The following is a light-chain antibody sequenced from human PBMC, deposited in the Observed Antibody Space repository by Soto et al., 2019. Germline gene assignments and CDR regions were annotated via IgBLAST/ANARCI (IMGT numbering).Light chain of an antibody. CDR3: QQYNSYSWT. CDR1: QSISSW. J-gene: IGKJ1*01. V-gene: IGKV1-5*01. Sequence: DIQMTQSPSTLSASVGDRVTITCRASQSISSWLAWYQQKPGKAPKLLIYDASSLESGVPSRFSGSGSGTEFTLTIRSLQPDDFAPYYCQQYNSYSWTFGQGTKVDIK. CDR2: DAS.